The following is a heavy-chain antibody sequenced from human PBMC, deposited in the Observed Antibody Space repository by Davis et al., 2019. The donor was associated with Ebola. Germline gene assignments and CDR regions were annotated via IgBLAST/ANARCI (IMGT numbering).Heavy chain of an antibody. V-gene: IGHV1-69*04. CDR2: IIPILGIA. Sequence: SVKVSCKASGYTFTSYGISWVRQAPGQGLEWMGRIIPILGIANYAQKFQGRVTITADKATSPAYMELSSLRSEDTAVYYCAREEIVVVVAATDFYYYYGMDVWGKGTTVTVSS. D-gene: IGHD2-15*01. J-gene: IGHJ6*04. CDR3: AREEIVVVVAATDFYYYYGMDV. CDR1: GYTFTSYG.